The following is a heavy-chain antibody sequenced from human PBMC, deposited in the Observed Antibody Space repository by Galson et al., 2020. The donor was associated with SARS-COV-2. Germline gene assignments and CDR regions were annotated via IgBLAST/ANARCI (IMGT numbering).Heavy chain of an antibody. CDR1: GFTFSSYA. D-gene: IGHD1-26*01. CDR3: ARPYSGSYYGWFDP. Sequence: GGSLRLSCAASGFTFSSYAMHWARQAPGKGLEWVAVISYDGSNKYYADSVKGRFTISRDNSKNTLYLQMNSLRAEDTAVYYCARPYSGSYYGWFDPWGQGTLVTVSS. CDR2: ISYDGSNK. V-gene: IGHV3-30*04. J-gene: IGHJ5*02.